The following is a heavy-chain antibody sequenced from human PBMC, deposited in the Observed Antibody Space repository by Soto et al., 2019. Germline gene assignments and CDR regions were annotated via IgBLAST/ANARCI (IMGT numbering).Heavy chain of an antibody. V-gene: IGHV1-8*01. J-gene: IGHJ4*02. CDR3: AKGALSGYSMYSFYYFDY. CDR1: GDTFTTYD. Sequence: GASVKVSCKASGDTFTTYDINWMRESAGHGLEGKGWIKPNSWNIGYAQRFQGRVNMPRDTAIRTAYMEVSSLRAEDTAVYFCAKGALSGYSMYSFYYFDYWGQGTLVTVSS. CDR2: IKPNSWNI. D-gene: IGHD5-12*01.